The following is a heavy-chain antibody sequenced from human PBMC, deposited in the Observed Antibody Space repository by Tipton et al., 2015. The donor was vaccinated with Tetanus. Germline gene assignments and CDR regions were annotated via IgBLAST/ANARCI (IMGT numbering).Heavy chain of an antibody. CDR3: AKRGEARANWFDS. CDR2: ISYSSTSI. D-gene: IGHD2-21*01. J-gene: IGHJ5*01. V-gene: IGHV3-11*04. CDR1: GGSIIDKKHY. Sequence: SLRLSCTVSGGSIIDKKHYWGWIRQPPGKGLEWVSYISYSSTSIYYADSVKGRFVISRDNAKNSLYLQMNTLRDDDTAVYFCAKRGEARANWFDSWGQGTLVSVSS.